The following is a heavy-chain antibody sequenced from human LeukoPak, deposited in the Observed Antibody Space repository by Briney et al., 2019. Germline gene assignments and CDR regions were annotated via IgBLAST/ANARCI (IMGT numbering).Heavy chain of an antibody. V-gene: IGHV3-30-3*01. CDR2: ISYDGSNK. J-gene: IGHJ4*02. Sequence: PPGRSLRLSCAASGFTFSSYAMHWVRQAPGKGLEWVAVISYDGSNKYYADSVKGRLTISRDNSKNTLYLQMNSLRAEDTAVYYCAKIVGATNSDYWGQGTLVTVSS. D-gene: IGHD1-26*01. CDR1: GFTFSSYA. CDR3: AKIVGATNSDY.